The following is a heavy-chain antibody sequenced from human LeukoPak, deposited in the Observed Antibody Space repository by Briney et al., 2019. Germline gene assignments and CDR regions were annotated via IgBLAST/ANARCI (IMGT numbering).Heavy chain of an antibody. Sequence: PSETLSLTCAVYGGSFSGYYWSWIRQPPGKGLEWIGEINHSGSTNYNPSLKSRVTISVDTSKNQFSLKLSSVTAADTAVYYCARHEVYYFDYWGQGTLVTVSS. CDR1: GGSFSGYY. J-gene: IGHJ4*02. D-gene: IGHD1-14*01. CDR3: ARHEVYYFDY. V-gene: IGHV4-34*01. CDR2: INHSGST.